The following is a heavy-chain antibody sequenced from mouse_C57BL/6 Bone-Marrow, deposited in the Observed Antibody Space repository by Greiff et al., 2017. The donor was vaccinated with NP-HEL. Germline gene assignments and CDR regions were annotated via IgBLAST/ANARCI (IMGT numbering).Heavy chain of an antibody. CDR3: AREAYYHYGSSYYWYFDV. J-gene: IGHJ1*03. CDR1: GYTFTSYG. D-gene: IGHD1-1*01. V-gene: IGHV1-81*01. Sequence: QVQLQQSGAELARPGASVKLSCKASGYTFTSYGISWVKQRTGQGLEWIGEIYPRSGNTYYNEKFKGKATLTADKSSSTAYMELRSLTSEDSAVYFCAREAYYHYGSSYYWYFDVWGTGTTVTVSS. CDR2: IYPRSGNT.